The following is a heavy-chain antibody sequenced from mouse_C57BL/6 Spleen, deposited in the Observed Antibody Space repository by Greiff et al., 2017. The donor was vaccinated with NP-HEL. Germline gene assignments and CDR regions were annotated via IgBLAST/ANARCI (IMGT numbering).Heavy chain of an antibody. V-gene: IGHV1-7*01. CDR3: AKVPPDYGTVFAY. CDR2: INPSSGYT. D-gene: IGHD1-1*01. Sequence: VKLMESGAELAKPGASVKLSCKASGYTFTSYWMHWVKQRPGQGLEWIGYINPSSGYTKYNQKFKDKATLTADKSSSTAYMQLSSLTYEDSAVYYCAKVPPDYGTVFAYWGQGTLVTVSA. J-gene: IGHJ3*01. CDR1: GYTFTSYW.